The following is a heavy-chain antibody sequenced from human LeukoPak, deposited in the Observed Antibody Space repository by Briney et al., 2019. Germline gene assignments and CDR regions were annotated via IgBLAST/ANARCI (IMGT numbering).Heavy chain of an antibody. CDR1: VFTLDDYG. D-gene: IGHD2-15*01. CDR3: ARGWWDRMDV. Sequence: PGGSLRLSCAASVFTLDDYGMSWVRQAPGKGLEWVSGINWNGATTGYADSVKGRFTISRDTAKNSLYLQMNSLRAEDTALYHCARGWWDRMDVWGQGTAVTVSS. J-gene: IGHJ6*02. CDR2: INWNGATT. V-gene: IGHV3-20*01.